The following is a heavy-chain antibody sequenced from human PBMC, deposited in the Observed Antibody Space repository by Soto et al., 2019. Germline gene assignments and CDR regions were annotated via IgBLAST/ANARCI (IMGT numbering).Heavy chain of an antibody. CDR3: ARDRGVIAVNAPDAFDI. Sequence: EVQLVESGGGLVKPGGSLRLSCAASGFTFSSYSMNWVRQAPGKGLEWVSSISSSSSYIYYADSVKGRFTISRDNAKNSLYLQMNSLRAEDTAVYYCARDRGVIAVNAPDAFDIWGQGTMVTVSS. J-gene: IGHJ3*02. CDR2: ISSSSSYI. V-gene: IGHV3-21*01. CDR1: GFTFSSYS. D-gene: IGHD6-19*01.